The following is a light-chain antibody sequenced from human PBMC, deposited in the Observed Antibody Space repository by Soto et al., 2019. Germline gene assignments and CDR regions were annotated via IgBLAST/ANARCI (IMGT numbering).Light chain of an antibody. J-gene: IGKJ1*01. CDR1: QGISSY. Sequence: VILMTQSPSLLSASTGDRVTIRCRMIQGISSYLAWYQQKPGKAPELLIYAASTLQSGVPSRFSGSGSGTDFTLTISSLQPEDFATYYCQQLNSYPRTFGQGTKVDIK. CDR3: QQLNSYPRT. CDR2: AAS. V-gene: IGKV1D-8*03.